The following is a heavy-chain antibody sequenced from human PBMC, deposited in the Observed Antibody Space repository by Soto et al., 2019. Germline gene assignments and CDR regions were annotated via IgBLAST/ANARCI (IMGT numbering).Heavy chain of an antibody. J-gene: IGHJ4*01. V-gene: IGHV1-69*13. CDR3: ARDPLQGYSYGTATFNFGY. D-gene: IGHD5-18*01. CDR2: IIPIFGTT. Sequence: SVKVSCKASGCTFSNYAIRWVRQAPGQGLEWMGGIIPIFGTTNYAQKFQGRVTITADESTSTAYMQLSSLRSEDTAVYYCARDPLQGYSYGTATFNFGYWAHGTLVTVSS. CDR1: GCTFSNYA.